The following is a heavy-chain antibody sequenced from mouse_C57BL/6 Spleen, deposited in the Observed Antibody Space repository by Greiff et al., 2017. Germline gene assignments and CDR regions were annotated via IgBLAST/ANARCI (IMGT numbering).Heavy chain of an antibody. CDR1: GYTFTSYW. V-gene: IGHV1-64*01. D-gene: IGHD1-1*01. Sequence: VQLQQPGAELVKPGASVKLSCKASGYTFTSYWMHWVKQRPGQGLEWIGMIHPNSGSTNYNEKFKSKATLTVDKSSSTAYMQLSSLTSEDSAVYYCARLNCSSHYFDYWGQGTTLTVSS. CDR2: IHPNSGST. J-gene: IGHJ2*01. CDR3: ARLNCSSHYFDY.